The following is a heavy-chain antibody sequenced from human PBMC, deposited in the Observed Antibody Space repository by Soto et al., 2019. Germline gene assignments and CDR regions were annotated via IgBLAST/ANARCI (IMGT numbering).Heavy chain of an antibody. CDR3: VRERVMDTALVVGHHGLDV. Sequence: QVQLQESGPGLVKPSQTLSLTCTVSGGSISSGSYYWNWIRQLPGKGLEWIGYIYYSGSTYYKPSLESRVTISVDTSKNQFSLKLRSVTAADTAVYYCVRERVMDTALVVGHHGLDVWGQGTTVTVSS. CDR1: GGSISSGSYY. D-gene: IGHD5-18*01. V-gene: IGHV4-31*03. J-gene: IGHJ6*02. CDR2: IYYSGST.